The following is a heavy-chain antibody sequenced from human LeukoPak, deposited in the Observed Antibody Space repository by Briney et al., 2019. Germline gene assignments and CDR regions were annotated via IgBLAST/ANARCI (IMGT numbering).Heavy chain of an antibody. J-gene: IGHJ6*03. D-gene: IGHD3-3*01. Sequence: GGSLRLSFAASGFTFSSYAMHWVRQAPGKGLEWVAVMSYDGSNKYYADSVKGRFTISRDNSKNTLYLQMDSLRAEDTAVYYCARATIFGVVITTGYMDVWGKGTTVTVSS. CDR1: GFTFSSYA. V-gene: IGHV3-30-3*01. CDR2: MSYDGSNK. CDR3: ARATIFGVVITTGYMDV.